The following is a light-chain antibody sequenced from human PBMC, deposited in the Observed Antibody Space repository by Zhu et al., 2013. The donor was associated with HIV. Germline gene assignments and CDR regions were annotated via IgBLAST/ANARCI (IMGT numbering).Light chain of an antibody. CDR1: QSLSSNF. J-gene: IGKJ1*01. CDR2: AAT. V-gene: IGKV3-20*01. Sequence: EVVLTQSPGTLSLSPGERATLSCRASQSLSSNFLAWYQHKPGQAPRLLIYAATSRASGIPDRFSGSGSGTDFTLTISRLEPEDFAVYYCHQYISSPWTFGQGTKVDIK. CDR3: HQYISSPWT.